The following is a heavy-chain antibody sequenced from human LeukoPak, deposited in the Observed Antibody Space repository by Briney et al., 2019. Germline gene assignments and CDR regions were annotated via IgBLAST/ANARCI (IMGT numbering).Heavy chain of an antibody. Sequence: PGGSLCLTCSASGVIFSSHAMHWVRQPPGKGLESVSVISNNGGSTFYPDSVKGRFTIFRDNSKYKLYLQLSSLKVGAAAVDYCVKGVCASAWYAFDYWGQGTLVTVSS. CDR1: GVIFSSHA. J-gene: IGHJ4*02. CDR3: VKGVCASAWYAFDY. CDR2: ISNNGGST. V-gene: IGHV3-64D*06. D-gene: IGHD6-13*01.